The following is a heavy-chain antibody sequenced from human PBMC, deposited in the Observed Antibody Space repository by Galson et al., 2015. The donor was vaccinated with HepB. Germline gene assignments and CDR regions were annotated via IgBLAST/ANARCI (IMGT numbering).Heavy chain of an antibody. J-gene: IGHJ6*03. V-gene: IGHV1-18*04. D-gene: IGHD2-15*01. Sequence: QSGAEVKKPGASVKVSCKASGYTFTSYGISWVRQAPGQGLEWMGWISAYNGNTNYAQKLQGRVTMTTDTSTSTAYMELRSLRSDDTAVYYCAREPRSGGNYYYYYMDVWGKGTTVTVSS. CDR2: ISAYNGNT. CDR1: GYTFTSYG. CDR3: AREPRSGGNYYYYYMDV.